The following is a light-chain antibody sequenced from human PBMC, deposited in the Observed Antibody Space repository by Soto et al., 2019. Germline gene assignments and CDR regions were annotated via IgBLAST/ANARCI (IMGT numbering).Light chain of an antibody. CDR1: QDMAHY. Sequence: DIQMTQSPSSLSASVGDRVTITCRASQDMAHYLAWYQQKPGKVPQVLISCACTLQSGVSSRYSGSGSGTDCTLTINSLQPEDVATYYCLQSYSTRIAFGQGTRLEIK. J-gene: IGKJ5*01. CDR2: CAC. CDR3: LQSYSTRIA. V-gene: IGKV1-27*01.